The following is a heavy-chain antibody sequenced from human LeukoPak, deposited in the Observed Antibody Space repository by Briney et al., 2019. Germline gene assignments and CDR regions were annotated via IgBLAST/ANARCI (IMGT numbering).Heavy chain of an antibody. CDR1: GYSISSGYY. CDR3: ARDLIPDFWSGHITTDYYMDV. Sequence: PSETLSLTCTVSGYSISSGYYWGWIRQPPGKGLEWIGSIYHSGSTYYNPSLKSRVTISVDTSKNQFSLKLSSVTAADTAVYYCARDLIPDFWSGHITTDYYMDVWGKGTTVTVSS. CDR2: IYHSGST. D-gene: IGHD3-3*01. V-gene: IGHV4-38-2*02. J-gene: IGHJ6*03.